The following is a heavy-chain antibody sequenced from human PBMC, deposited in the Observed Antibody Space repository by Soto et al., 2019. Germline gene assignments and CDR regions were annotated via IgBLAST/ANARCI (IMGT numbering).Heavy chain of an antibody. V-gene: IGHV1-18*01. J-gene: IGHJ3*02. Sequence: GASVKVSCKASGYTFTSYGISWVRQAPGQGLEWMGWISAYNGNTNYAQKLQGRVTMTTDTSTSTAYMELRSLRSDDTAVYYCARDSSLLWFGELSSAFDIWGQGTMVTVSS. D-gene: IGHD3-10*01. CDR1: GYTFTSYG. CDR2: ISAYNGNT. CDR3: ARDSSLLWFGELSSAFDI.